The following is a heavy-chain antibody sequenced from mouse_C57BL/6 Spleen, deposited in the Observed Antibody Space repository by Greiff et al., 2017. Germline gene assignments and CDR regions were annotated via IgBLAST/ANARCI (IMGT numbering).Heavy chain of an antibody. CDR3: ARGGGNYVWIAY. V-gene: IGHV1-53*01. D-gene: IGHD2-1*01. Sequence: QVQLQQPGTELVKPGASVKLSCKASGYTFTSYWMHWVKQRPGQGLEWIGNINPSNGGSNYNEKFKSKATLTVDKSSSTAYMQLSSLTSEDSAVYYCARGGGNYVWIAYWGQGTLVTVSA. J-gene: IGHJ3*01. CDR2: INPSNGGS. CDR1: GYTFTSYW.